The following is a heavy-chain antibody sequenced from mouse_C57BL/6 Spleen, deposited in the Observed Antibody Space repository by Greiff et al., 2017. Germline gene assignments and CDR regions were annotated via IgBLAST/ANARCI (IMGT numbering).Heavy chain of an antibody. CDR2: IYPGDGDT. D-gene: IGHD5-1-1*01. J-gene: IGHJ1*03. CDR1: GYAFSSSW. Sequence: LQESGPELVKPGASVKISCKASGYAFSSSWMNWVKQRPGKGLEWIGRIYPGDGDTNYNGKFKGKATLTADKSSSTAYMQLSSLTSEDSAVYFCARSIPRYFDVWGTGTTVTVSS. CDR3: ARSIPRYFDV. V-gene: IGHV1-82*01.